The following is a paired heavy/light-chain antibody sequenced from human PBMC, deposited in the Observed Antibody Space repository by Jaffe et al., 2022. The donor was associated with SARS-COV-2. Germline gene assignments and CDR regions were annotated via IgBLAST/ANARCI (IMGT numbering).Heavy chain of an antibody. CDR1: GFTFNFYA. Sequence: VQLLDSGGGLVQPGGSLRLSCAASGFTFNFYAMTWVRQAPGKGLEWVASISASGGSTFYADSVKGRFTISRDNNKDTLFLRMSGLRAGDTAIYYCAKDDLAARPSHFDSWGQGTLVTVSS. CDR2: ISASGGST. D-gene: IGHD6-25*01. J-gene: IGHJ4*02. V-gene: IGHV3-23*01. CDR3: AKDDLAARPSHFDS.
Light chain of an antibody. CDR2: RAS. CDR3: QQSYNIALT. Sequence: DIQLTQSPTSLSASAGDRVTITCRASQSIGNYLNWYQQKPGKAPKLLIFRASSLESGVSSRFSGSGSGTDFSLTISGLRPEDFATYYCQQSYNIALTFGGGTKVEIK. CDR1: QSIGNY. J-gene: IGKJ4*01. V-gene: IGKV1-39*01.